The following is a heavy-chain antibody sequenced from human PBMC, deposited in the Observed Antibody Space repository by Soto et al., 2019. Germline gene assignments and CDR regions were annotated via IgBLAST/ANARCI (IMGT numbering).Heavy chain of an antibody. CDR1: GFTFSSYA. Sequence: GGSLRLSCAASGFTFSSYAMSWVRQAPGKGLAWVSAVSGSGGSTYYADSVKGRFTISRDNSKNTLYLQMNSLRAEDTAVYYCAKDERQLVSEQVNYFGYWGQGSLVTVCS. J-gene: IGHJ4*02. V-gene: IGHV3-23*01. D-gene: IGHD6-13*01. CDR2: VSGSGGST. CDR3: AKDERQLVSEQVNYFGY.